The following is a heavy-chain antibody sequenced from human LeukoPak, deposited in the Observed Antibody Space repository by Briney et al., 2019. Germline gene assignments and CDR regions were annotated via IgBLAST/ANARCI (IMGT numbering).Heavy chain of an antibody. CDR3: ARRYCSSTSCLLDY. J-gene: IGHJ4*02. D-gene: IGHD2-2*01. CDR2: ISSRSSAT. CDR1: GFTFSTYS. Sequence: GGSLRLSCAASGFTFSTYSMNWVRQAPGKGLEWVAYISSRSSATYYADSVKGRFTISRDNAKNSLYLQMNSLRAEDTAVYYCARRYCSSTSCLLDYWGQGTLVTVSS. V-gene: IGHV3-48*04.